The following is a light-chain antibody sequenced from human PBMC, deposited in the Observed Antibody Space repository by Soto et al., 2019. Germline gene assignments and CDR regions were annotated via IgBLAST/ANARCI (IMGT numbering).Light chain of an antibody. CDR3: SSYTSSRIYV. Sequence: QSVLTQPASVSGSPGQSITVSCTGTSSDVGGYNYVSWYQQHPGKAPKLMIYDVSNRPSGVSNRFSGSKSGNTASLSISGLQAEDEADYYCSSYTSSRIYVFGTGIKLTVL. V-gene: IGLV2-14*01. J-gene: IGLJ1*01. CDR1: SSDVGGYNY. CDR2: DVS.